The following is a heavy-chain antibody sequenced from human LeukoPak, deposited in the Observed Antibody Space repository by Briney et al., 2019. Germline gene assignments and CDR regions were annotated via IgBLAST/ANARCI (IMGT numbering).Heavy chain of an antibody. V-gene: IGHV4-59*11. CDR2: ISYIGST. J-gene: IGHJ3*02. D-gene: IGHD4-17*01. CDR1: DDSFSSHY. Sequence: SDTLSLTCAVSDDSFSSHYWNWIRQPPGKGLEWIGYISYIGSTNYNPSLKSRVTISIDTSKNEFSLKLTSVTAADTAVYYCARDLVTVTKGFDIWGQGTMVTVSS. CDR3: ARDLVTVTKGFDI.